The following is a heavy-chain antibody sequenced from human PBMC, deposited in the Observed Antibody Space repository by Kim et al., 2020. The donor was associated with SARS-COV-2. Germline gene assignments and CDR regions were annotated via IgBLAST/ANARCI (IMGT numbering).Heavy chain of an antibody. CDR2: ISAYNGNT. J-gene: IGHJ6*02. CDR3: ARKRITMVRGVPYGMDV. V-gene: IGHV1-18*01. CDR1: GYTFTSYG. D-gene: IGHD3-10*01. Sequence: ASVKVSCKASGYTFTSYGISWVRQAPGQGLEWMGWISAYNGNTNYAQKLQGRVTMTTDTSTSTAYMELRSLRSDDTAVYYCARKRITMVRGVPYGMDVWGQGTTVTVSS.